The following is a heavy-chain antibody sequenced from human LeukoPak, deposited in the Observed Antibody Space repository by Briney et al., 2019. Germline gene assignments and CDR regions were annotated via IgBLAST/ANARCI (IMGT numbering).Heavy chain of an antibody. CDR2: MNPNSGNT. CDR3: ARGLSSYYDSSGPRELIQH. Sequence: GASVKVSCKASGYTSTSYDINWVRQATGQGLEWMGWMNPNSGNTGYAQKFQGRVTMTRNTSISTAYMELSSLRSEDTAVYYCARGLSSYYDSSGPRELIQHWGQGTLVTVSS. V-gene: IGHV1-8*01. J-gene: IGHJ1*01. D-gene: IGHD3-22*01. CDR1: GYTSTSYD.